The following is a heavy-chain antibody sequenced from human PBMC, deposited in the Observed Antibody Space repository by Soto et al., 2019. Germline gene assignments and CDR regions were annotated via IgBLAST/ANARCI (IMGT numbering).Heavy chain of an antibody. Sequence: EVQLVESGGGLVQPGGSLRLSCAASGFTFSIYSMNWVRQAPGKGLEWVSYISTTSSTIYYADSVKGRFTISRDNAKNSLYLQMNSLRDVDTAVYYCARDQVTRSGGEAFEIWGQGTLVTVSS. CDR2: ISTTSSTI. J-gene: IGHJ3*02. CDR1: GFTFSIYS. CDR3: ARDQVTRSGGEAFEI. V-gene: IGHV3-48*02. D-gene: IGHD2-21*02.